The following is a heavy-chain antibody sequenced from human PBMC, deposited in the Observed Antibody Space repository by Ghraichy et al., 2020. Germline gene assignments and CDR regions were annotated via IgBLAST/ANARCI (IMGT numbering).Heavy chain of an antibody. J-gene: IGHJ5*02. CDR1: GGSISSYY. Sequence: SETLSLTCTVSGGSISSYYWSWIRQPPGKGLEWIGYIYYSGSTNYNPSLKSRVTISVDTSKNQFSLKLSSVTAADTAVYYCAGGRGEDATPRNPTVTTHWFDPWGQGTLVTVSS. D-gene: IGHD4-11*01. CDR3: AGGRGEDATPRNPTVTTHWFDP. CDR2: IYYSGST. V-gene: IGHV4-59*01.